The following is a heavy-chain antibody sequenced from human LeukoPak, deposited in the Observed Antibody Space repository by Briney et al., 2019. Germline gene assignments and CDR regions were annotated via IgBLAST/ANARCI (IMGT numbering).Heavy chain of an antibody. D-gene: IGHD3-3*01. V-gene: IGHV1-8*01. J-gene: IGHJ6*03. Sequence: ASVKVSCKASGYTFTSYDINWVRQATGQGLEWMGWMNPNSGNTGYAQKFQGRVTMTRNTSISTAYMELSSLRSEDTAVYYCARTSQTDYDFWSGYYYYYYYYMGVWGKGTTVTVSS. CDR2: MNPNSGNT. CDR1: GYTFTSYD. CDR3: ARTSQTDYDFWSGYYYYYYYYMGV.